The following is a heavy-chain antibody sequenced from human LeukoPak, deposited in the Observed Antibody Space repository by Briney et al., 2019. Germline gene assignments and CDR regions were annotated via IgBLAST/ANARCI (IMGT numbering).Heavy chain of an antibody. CDR1: GGSISSYY. J-gene: IGHJ4*02. V-gene: IGHV4-4*07. D-gene: IGHD6-6*01. CDR3: AITSIAARPGYFDY. CDR2: IYTSGST. Sequence: PSETLSLTCTVSGGSISSYYWSWIRQPAGKGLEWIGRIYTSGSTNYNPSLKSRVTMSVDTSKNQFSLKLSSVTAADTAVYYCAITSIAARPGYFDYWAREPWSPSPQ.